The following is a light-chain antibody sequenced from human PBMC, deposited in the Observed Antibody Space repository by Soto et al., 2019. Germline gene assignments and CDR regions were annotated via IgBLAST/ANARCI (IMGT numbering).Light chain of an antibody. CDR3: QTWATGPDWV. Sequence: QSVLTQSPSASASLGASVKLTCTLSSGHSSYTITWHQQQPDKGPRYLMSLDSDGSHYKGDGIPDRFSGSSSGTERYLTISSLQSEDEADYYCQTWATGPDWVFGGGTKLTV. V-gene: IGLV4-69*01. CDR1: SGHSSYT. CDR2: LDSDGSH. J-gene: IGLJ3*02.